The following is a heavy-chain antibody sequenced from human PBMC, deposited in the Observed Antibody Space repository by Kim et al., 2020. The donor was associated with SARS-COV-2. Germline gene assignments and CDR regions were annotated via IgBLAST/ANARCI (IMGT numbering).Heavy chain of an antibody. Sequence: GGSLRLSCAASGFTFSGSAMHWVRQASGKGLEWVGRIRSKANSYATAYAASVKGRFTISRDDSKNTAYLQMNSLKTEDTAVYYCTRVKLNYDILTGYLRGDSDFDYWGQGTLVTVSS. CDR2: IRSKANSYAT. CDR1: GFTFSGSA. CDR3: TRVKLNYDILTGYLRGDSDFDY. J-gene: IGHJ4*02. D-gene: IGHD3-9*01. V-gene: IGHV3-73*01.